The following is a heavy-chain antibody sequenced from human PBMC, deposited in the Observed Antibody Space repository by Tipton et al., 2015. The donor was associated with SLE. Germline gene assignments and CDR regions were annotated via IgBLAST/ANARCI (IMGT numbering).Heavy chain of an antibody. CDR2: IYTSGST. V-gene: IGHV4-61*09. J-gene: IGHJ4*02. Sequence: TLSLTCTVSGGSISSGSYYWSWIRQPAGKGLEWIGHIYTSGSTYYNPSLKSRVTISVDTSKNQFSLKLSSVTAADTAVYYCARDRGRHWGQGTLVTVSS. CDR3: ARDRGRH. D-gene: IGHD3/OR15-3a*01. CDR1: GGSISSGSYY.